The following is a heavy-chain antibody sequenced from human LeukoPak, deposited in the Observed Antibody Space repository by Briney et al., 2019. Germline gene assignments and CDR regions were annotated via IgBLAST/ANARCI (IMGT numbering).Heavy chain of an antibody. CDR3: ARRGVEMAAIRPDNWLDP. D-gene: IGHD5-24*01. J-gene: IGHJ5*02. V-gene: IGHV4-59*08. CDR2: IYNSGRA. CDR1: GGSISTNS. Sequence: PSETLSLTCSVPGGSISTNSWNWIRQPPGQGLEWIGYIYNSGRADYNPSLKSRVTMSVDTSKNQFSLKLTSVTAADTAVYYCARRGVEMAAIRPDNWLDPWGQGTLVTVSS.